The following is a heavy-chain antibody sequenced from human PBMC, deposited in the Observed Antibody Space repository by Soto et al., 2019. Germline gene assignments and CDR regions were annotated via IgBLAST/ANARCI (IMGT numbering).Heavy chain of an antibody. Sequence: QVRLVESGGGVVQPGRSLRLSCVASGFSFSSYGMHWVRQAPGKGLEWVAVISYDGNYKPYADSVKGRITISRDNSKKTLYLQMNSLGREDTAVFYCAKDPVGMARRTGCCGMNVWGQGTTVTGCS. CDR2: ISYDGNYK. CDR1: GFSFSSYG. J-gene: IGHJ6*02. V-gene: IGHV3-30*18. D-gene: IGHD2-15*01. CDR3: AKDPVGMARRTGCCGMNV.